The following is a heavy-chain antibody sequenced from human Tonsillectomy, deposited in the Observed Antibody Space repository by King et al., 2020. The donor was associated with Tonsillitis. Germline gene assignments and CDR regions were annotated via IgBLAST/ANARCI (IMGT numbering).Heavy chain of an antibody. CDR3: AKDLPPYSGSYPPFDY. Sequence: VQLVESGGGLVQPGGSLRLSCAASGFTFSSYAMNWVRQAPGKGLEWVSAISGRGGSTYYADSVKGRFTISRDNSKNTLYLQMNGLRAEDTAVYYCAKDLPPYSGSYPPFDYWGQGTLVTVSS. D-gene: IGHD1-26*01. CDR2: ISGRGGST. CDR1: GFTFSSYA. V-gene: IGHV3-23*04. J-gene: IGHJ4*02.